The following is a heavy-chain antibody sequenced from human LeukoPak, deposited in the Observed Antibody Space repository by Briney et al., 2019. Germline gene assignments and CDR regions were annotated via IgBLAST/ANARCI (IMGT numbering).Heavy chain of an antibody. CDR2: ISSNGGST. V-gene: IGHV3-64*01. CDR3: ARELTRIAAAGTGGYWDYMDV. J-gene: IGHJ6*03. Sequence: GGSLRLSCAASGFTFSSYAMHWVRQAPGKGLEYVSAISSNGGSTYYANSVKGRFTISRDDSKNTLYLQMGSLRAEDMAVYYCARELTRIAAAGTGGYWDYMDVWGKGTTVTVSS. D-gene: IGHD6-13*01. CDR1: GFTFSSYA.